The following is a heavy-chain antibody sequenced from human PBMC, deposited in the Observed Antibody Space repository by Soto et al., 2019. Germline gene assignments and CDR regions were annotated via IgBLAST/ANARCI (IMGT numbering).Heavy chain of an antibody. J-gene: IGHJ4*02. CDR3: ARHFSVDYFDY. CDR1: RGSLSSRSYY. V-gene: IGHV4-39*01. CDR2: IFYSGST. Sequence: PSETLALTWSGSRGSLSSRSYYWGWLRQPPGKGLEWIGSIFYSGSTYYNPSLKSRVTISVDTSKNQFSLKLSSVTAADTAVYYCARHFSVDYFDYWGQGALVTVS.